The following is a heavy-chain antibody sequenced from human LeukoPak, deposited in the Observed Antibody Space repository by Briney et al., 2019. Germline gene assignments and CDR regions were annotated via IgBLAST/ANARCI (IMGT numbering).Heavy chain of an antibody. J-gene: IGHJ5*02. V-gene: IGHV4-61*08. Sequence: SETLSLTCTVSGGSISSGDYSWSWIRQPPGKGPEWIGYIHYSGSTNNNPSLKSRVTISVDTSKNQFSLKLSSVTAADTAVYYCARGRADYSNFNNWFDPWGQGTLVTVSS. CDR2: IHYSGST. D-gene: IGHD4-11*01. CDR1: GGSISSGDYS. CDR3: ARGRADYSNFNNWFDP.